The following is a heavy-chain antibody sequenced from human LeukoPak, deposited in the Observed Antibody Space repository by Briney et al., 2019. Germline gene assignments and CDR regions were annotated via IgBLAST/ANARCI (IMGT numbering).Heavy chain of an antibody. Sequence: PSETLSLTCAVSGGSISSSNWWSWVRQPPGKGLEWIGEIYHSGSTNYNPSLKSRVTISVDKSKNQFSLKLSSVTAADTAVYYCARVSSSWYGWGLDYWGQGTLVTVSS. J-gene: IGHJ4*02. V-gene: IGHV4-4*02. D-gene: IGHD6-13*01. CDR3: ARVSSSWYGWGLDY. CDR1: GGSISSSNW. CDR2: IYHSGST.